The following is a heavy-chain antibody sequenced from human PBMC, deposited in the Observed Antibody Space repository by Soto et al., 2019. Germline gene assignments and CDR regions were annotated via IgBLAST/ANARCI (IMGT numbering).Heavy chain of an antibody. Sequence: GGSLRLSCAASGFTFSNAWMNWVRQAPGKGLEWVGSIKSKTDGSSTYYADSVKGRFTISRDNSKNTLYLQMNSLRAEDTAVYYCASRSSGWYFDYWGQGTLVTVSS. D-gene: IGHD6-19*01. CDR1: GFTFSNAW. V-gene: IGHV3-15*07. CDR3: ASRSSGWYFDY. J-gene: IGHJ4*02. CDR2: IKSKTDGSST.